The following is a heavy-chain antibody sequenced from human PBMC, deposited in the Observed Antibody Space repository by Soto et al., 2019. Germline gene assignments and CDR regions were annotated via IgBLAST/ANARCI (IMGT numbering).Heavy chain of an antibody. J-gene: IGHJ6*02. CDR3: ASSAGLDHLLNYYGLNV. V-gene: IGHV1-69*01. Sequence: QVLLVQSSAEVKKPGSSVKVSCKASGGTFTSTAFSWVRQAPGQGLEWMGGIIPVLGTPNYAQKFQARLTVTADASRTTGHMELSSLRSDDTAVYYCASSAGLDHLLNYYGLNVWGQGTTVTVSS. D-gene: IGHD6-13*01. CDR1: GGTFTSTA. CDR2: IIPVLGTP.